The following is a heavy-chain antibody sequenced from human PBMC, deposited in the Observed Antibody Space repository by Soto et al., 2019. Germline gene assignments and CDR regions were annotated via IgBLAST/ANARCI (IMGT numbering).Heavy chain of an antibody. J-gene: IGHJ5*02. CDR2: IYYSGST. CDR3: ARGDDCSSTSCYVFDP. D-gene: IGHD2-2*01. V-gene: IGHV4-59*01. Sequence: SETLSLTCTVSGGSISSYYWSWIRQPPGKGLEWIGYIYYSGSTNYNPSLRSRVTISVDTSKNQFSLKLSSVTAADTAVYYCARGDDCSSTSCYVFDPWGQGTLVTVSS. CDR1: GGSISSYY.